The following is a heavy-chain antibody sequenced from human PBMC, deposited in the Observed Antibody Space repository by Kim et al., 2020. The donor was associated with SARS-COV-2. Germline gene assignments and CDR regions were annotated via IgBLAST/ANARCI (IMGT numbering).Heavy chain of an antibody. D-gene: IGHD3-16*01. J-gene: IGHJ6*02. V-gene: IGHV5-51*01. CDR3: ARRGIGLYYYGMDV. Sequence: YSPSFQAQVTIPADKSISTAYLQWSSLKASDTAMYYCARRGIGLYYYGMDVWGQGTTVTVSS.